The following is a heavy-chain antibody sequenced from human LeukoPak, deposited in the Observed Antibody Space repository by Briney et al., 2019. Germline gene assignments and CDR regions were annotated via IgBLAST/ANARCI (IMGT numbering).Heavy chain of an antibody. D-gene: IGHD2-2*01. Sequence: PSQTLSLTCTVSGGSISSGDYYWSWIRQPPGKGLEWIGYIYYTVSTSYNPSLKSRVAISVDTSKNLFSLKLTSVTAADTAVYYCARNDCSSTSCQFGDAFDIWGQGAMVTVSS. V-gene: IGHV4-30-4*08. CDR2: IYYTVST. CDR1: GGSISSGDYY. CDR3: ARNDCSSTSCQFGDAFDI. J-gene: IGHJ3*02.